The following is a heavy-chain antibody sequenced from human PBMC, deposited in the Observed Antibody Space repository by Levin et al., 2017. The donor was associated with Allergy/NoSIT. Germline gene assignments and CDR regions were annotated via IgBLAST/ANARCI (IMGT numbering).Heavy chain of an antibody. CDR2: IWYDGSNK. CDR1: GFTFSSYG. J-gene: IGHJ1*01. V-gene: IGHV3-33*01. D-gene: IGHD3-22*01. Sequence: GGSLRLSCAASGFTFSSYGMHWVRQAPGKGLEWVAVIWYDGSNKYYADSVKGRFTISRDNSKNTLYLQMNSLRAEDTAVYYCARGVPLYYYDSSGHPPAEYFQHWGQGTLVTVSS. CDR3: ARGVPLYYYDSSGHPPAEYFQH.